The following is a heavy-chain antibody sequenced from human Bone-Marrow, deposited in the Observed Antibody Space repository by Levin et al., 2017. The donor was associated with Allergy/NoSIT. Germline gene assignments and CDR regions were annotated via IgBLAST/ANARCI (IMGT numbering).Heavy chain of an antibody. CDR3: ARCIVIGGGSCYWFDP. Sequence: GASVKVSCKASGGTFSSYAISWVRQAPGQGLEWMGGIIPIFGTANYAQKFQGRVTITADESTSTAYMELSSLRSEDTAVYYCARCIVIGGGSCYWFDPWGQGTLVTVSS. D-gene: IGHD2-15*01. CDR1: GGTFSSYA. J-gene: IGHJ5*02. CDR2: IIPIFGTA. V-gene: IGHV1-69*13.